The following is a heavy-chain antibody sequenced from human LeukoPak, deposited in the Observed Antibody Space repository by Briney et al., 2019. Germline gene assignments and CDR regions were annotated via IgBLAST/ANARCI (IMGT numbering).Heavy chain of an antibody. D-gene: IGHD5-12*01. Sequence: GGSLRLSCAASGFIFSSYGMHWVRQAPGKGLEWVTFIRYDGINKYYADSVKGRFTVSRDNSKNTLYLQMNSLRPDDTAVYYCARGGVATIFGLGNWFDPWGQGTLVTVSS. V-gene: IGHV3-30*02. CDR1: GFIFSSYG. CDR2: IRYDGINK. CDR3: ARGGVATIFGLGNWFDP. J-gene: IGHJ5*02.